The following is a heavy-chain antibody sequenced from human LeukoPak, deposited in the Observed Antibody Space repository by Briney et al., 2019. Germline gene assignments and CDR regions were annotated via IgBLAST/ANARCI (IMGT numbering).Heavy chain of an antibody. J-gene: IGHJ4*02. D-gene: IGHD3-10*01. CDR1: GFTFSSYW. V-gene: IGHV3-15*04. CDR3: TTGIRGD. Sequence: GGSLRLSCAASGFTFSSYWMNWVRQAQGKGLDWVGRIASKTDGGSTDYAAPVKGRFTISRDDSKNTLNLQMNSLKTEDTAVYYCTTGIRGDWGQGTLVTVSS. CDR2: IASKTDGGST.